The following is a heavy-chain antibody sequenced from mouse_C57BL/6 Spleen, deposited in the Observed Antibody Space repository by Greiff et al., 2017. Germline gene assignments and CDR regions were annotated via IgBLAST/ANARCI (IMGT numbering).Heavy chain of an antibody. CDR3: ARRGSSGFVFDY. CDR1: GYTFTSYW. Sequence: VQLQQPGAELVRPGSSVKLSCKASGYTFTSYWMHWVKQRPIQGLEWIGNIDPSDSDTHYNQKFKDKATLTVDKSSSTAYMQLSSLTSEDSAVYYCARRGSSGFVFDYWGQGTTLTVSS. D-gene: IGHD3-2*02. CDR2: IDPSDSDT. V-gene: IGHV1-52*01. J-gene: IGHJ2*01.